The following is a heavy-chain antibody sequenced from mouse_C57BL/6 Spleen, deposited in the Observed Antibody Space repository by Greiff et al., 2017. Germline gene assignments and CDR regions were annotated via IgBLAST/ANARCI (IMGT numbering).Heavy chain of an antibody. D-gene: IGHD2-4*01. Sequence: QVQLKQSGAELVRPGTSVKMSCKASGYTFTNYWIGWAKQRPGHGLEWIGDIYPGGGYTNYNEKFKGKATLTADKSSSTAYMQFSSLTSEDSAIYYCAREEDYDRYFDVWGTGTTVTVSS. CDR1: GYTFTNYW. J-gene: IGHJ1*03. V-gene: IGHV1-63*01. CDR2: IYPGGGYT. CDR3: AREEDYDRYFDV.